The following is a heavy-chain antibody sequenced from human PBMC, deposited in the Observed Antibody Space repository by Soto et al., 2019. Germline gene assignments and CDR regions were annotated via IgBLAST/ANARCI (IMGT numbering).Heavy chain of an antibody. D-gene: IGHD3-3*01. J-gene: IGHJ4*02. CDR3: ARGEYDFLTKD. CDR1: GFTFSDYY. V-gene: IGHV3-11*01. Sequence: AGGSLRLSCAASGFTFSDYYMSWIRQAPGKGLEWVSYISSSGGTIYYTDSVKGRFTISRDNAKNSLYLQMNSLRAEDTAVYYCARGEYDFLTKDWGQGTLVTVSS. CDR2: ISSSGGTI.